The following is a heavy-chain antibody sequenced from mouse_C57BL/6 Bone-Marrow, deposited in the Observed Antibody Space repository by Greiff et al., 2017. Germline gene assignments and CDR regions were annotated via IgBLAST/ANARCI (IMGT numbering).Heavy chain of an antibody. CDR1: GYTFTSYW. CDR2: IHPNSGST. CDR3: ARAGGHAMDY. Sequence: QVQLQQSGAELVKPGASVKLSCKASGYTFTSYWMHWVKQRPGQGLEWIGMIHPNSGSTNYNEKFKSKATLTVDKSSSTAYMQLSSLTSEDSAVYYCARAGGHAMDYWGQGTSVTVSS. V-gene: IGHV1-64*01. D-gene: IGHD3-3*01. J-gene: IGHJ4*01.